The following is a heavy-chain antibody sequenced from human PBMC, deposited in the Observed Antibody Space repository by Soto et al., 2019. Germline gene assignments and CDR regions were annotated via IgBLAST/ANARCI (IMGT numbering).Heavy chain of an antibody. J-gene: IGHJ4*02. CDR2: ISGSGTST. Sequence: EVQLLESGGGLVQPGGSLRLTCAAAGLTFNEYAMHWVRQAPEKGLEWVSGISGSGTSTYYADSVKGRFTISRDNSKNTLYLQMNSLRAADTAVDYCVKDLNSDNSGCYADFLALGTLVTVSS. D-gene: IGHD3-22*01. CDR1: GLTFNEYA. CDR3: VKDLNSDNSGCYADF. V-gene: IGHV3-23*01.